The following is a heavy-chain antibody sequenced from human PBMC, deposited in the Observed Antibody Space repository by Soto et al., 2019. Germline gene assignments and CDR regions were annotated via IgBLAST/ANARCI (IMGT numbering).Heavy chain of an antibody. CDR1: GFTFSSYG. V-gene: IGHV3-30*18. CDR3: AKDTRDV. Sequence: PGGSLRLSCAASGFTFSSYGMHWVRQAPGKGLEWVAVISYDGSNKYYADSVKGRSTISRDNSKNTLYLQMNSLRAEDTAVYYCAKDTRDVWGQGTTVTVSS. CDR2: ISYDGSNK. J-gene: IGHJ6*02.